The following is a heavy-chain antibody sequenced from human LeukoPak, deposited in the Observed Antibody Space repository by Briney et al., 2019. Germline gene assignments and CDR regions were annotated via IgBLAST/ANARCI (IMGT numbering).Heavy chain of an antibody. CDR3: ARGGNSWYADY. V-gene: IGHV4-4*07. CDR1: GGSISSYY. Sequence: SSETLSLTCTVSGGSISSYYWSWIRQPAGKGLEWIGRIYTSGSTNYNPSLKSRVTMSVDTSNNQFSLKVSSVTAADTAVYYCARGGNSWYADYWGQGTLVTVSS. CDR2: IYTSGST. D-gene: IGHD6-13*01. J-gene: IGHJ4*02.